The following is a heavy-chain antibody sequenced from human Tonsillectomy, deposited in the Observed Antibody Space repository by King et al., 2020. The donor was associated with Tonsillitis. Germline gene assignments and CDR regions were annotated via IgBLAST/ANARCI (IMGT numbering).Heavy chain of an antibody. Sequence: EQLVQSGGGVVQPGRSLRLSCAASGFAFSSYAMHWVRQAPGKGLEWVAVISYDGSNQYYADSVKGRFTISRDNSKNTLYLQMNSLRAEDTAVYYCASDEFDSNSWYAETYYYGMDVWGQGTTVTVSS. D-gene: IGHD6-13*01. V-gene: IGHV3-30*04. CDR2: ISYDGSNQ. CDR1: GFAFSSYA. CDR3: ASDEFDSNSWYAETYYYGMDV. J-gene: IGHJ6*02.